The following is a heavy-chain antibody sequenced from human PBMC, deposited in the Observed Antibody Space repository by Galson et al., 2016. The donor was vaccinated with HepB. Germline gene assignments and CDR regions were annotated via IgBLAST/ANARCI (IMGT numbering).Heavy chain of an antibody. D-gene: IGHD3-22*01. CDR3: ARAYYYDSSGYCLGYFDY. CDR2: IYWDDEK. CDR1: GFSLSTSGVG. V-gene: IGHV2-5*02. J-gene: IGHJ4*02. Sequence: PALVKPTQTLTLTCTFSGFSLSTSGVGVGWIRQPPGKALEWLALIYWDDEKRYSPSLESRLTITGDPSKNQVVLAVTNMDPADTATYYCARAYYYDSSGYCLGYFDYWGQGTLVPVSS.